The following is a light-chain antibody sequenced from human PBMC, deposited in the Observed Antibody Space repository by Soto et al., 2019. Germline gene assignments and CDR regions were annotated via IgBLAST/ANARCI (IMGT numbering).Light chain of an antibody. V-gene: IGKV3D-15*01. CDR2: AGS. Sequence: EIVLTQSPGTLSLSPGDRVTLSCRASQSISINLAWYQHKPGQAPRLLIHAGSTRATGIPARISGSGSGTEFTLTISSLQSEDFAVYYCQQFRNWPWTFGQGTKV. J-gene: IGKJ1*01. CDR3: QQFRNWPWT. CDR1: QSISIN.